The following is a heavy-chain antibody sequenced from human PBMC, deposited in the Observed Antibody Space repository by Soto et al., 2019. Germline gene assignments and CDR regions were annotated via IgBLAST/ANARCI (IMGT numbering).Heavy chain of an antibody. V-gene: IGHV5-10-1*01. D-gene: IGHD5-18*01. Sequence: PGESLKISCKGSGYSFTSYWISWVRQMPGKGLEWMGRIDPSDSYTNYGPSFQGHVTISADKSISTAYLQWSSLKASDTAMYYCARYPYSYGYYYYYDMDVWGQGTTVTVSS. CDR2: IDPSDSYT. CDR3: ARYPYSYGYYYYYDMDV. J-gene: IGHJ6*02. CDR1: GYSFTSYW.